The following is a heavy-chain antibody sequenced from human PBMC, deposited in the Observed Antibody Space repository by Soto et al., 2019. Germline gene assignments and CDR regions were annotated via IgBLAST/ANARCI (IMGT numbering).Heavy chain of an antibody. CDR2: IYHSGIT. D-gene: IGHD1-20*01. Sequence: PSETLSLTCSVSGGSINSGGYFWSWIRQHPGKGLECIGYIYHSGITYYNPSLKSRVTISVDTSKNEFSLQLRSVTAVETAVYFCASFHNTAPGWVDHWGQGTLVTVSS. CDR1: GGSINSGGYF. J-gene: IGHJ5*02. V-gene: IGHV4-31*03. CDR3: ASFHNTAPGWVDH.